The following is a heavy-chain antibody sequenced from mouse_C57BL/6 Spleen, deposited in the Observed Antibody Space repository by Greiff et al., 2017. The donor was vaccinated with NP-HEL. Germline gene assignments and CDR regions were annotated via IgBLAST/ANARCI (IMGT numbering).Heavy chain of an antibody. J-gene: IGHJ4*01. V-gene: IGHV3-6*01. D-gene: IGHD2-4*01. CDR1: GYSITSGYY. CDR2: ISYDGSN. Sequence: ESGPGLVKPSQSLSLTCSVTGYSITSGYYWNWIRQFPGNKLEWMGYISYDGSNNYNPSLKNRISITRDTSKNQFFLKLNSVTTEDTATYYCAREAYDYDWAMDYWGQGTSVTVSS. CDR3: AREAYDYDWAMDY.